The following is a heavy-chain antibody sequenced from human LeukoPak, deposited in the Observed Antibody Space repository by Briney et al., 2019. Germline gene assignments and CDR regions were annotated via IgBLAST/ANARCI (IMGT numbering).Heavy chain of an antibody. J-gene: IGHJ4*02. Sequence: GGSLRLSCAASGFTFRIFGLNWVRQAPGKGPEWVSYIDARSGITYYADSVQGRFTISRDDARESVFLQMDGLRAEDTAVYYCAKDRPTWPIDYWGQGTLVTVSS. D-gene: IGHD5-12*01. CDR3: AKDRPTWPIDY. CDR2: IDARSGIT. CDR1: GFTFRIFG. V-gene: IGHV3-48*04.